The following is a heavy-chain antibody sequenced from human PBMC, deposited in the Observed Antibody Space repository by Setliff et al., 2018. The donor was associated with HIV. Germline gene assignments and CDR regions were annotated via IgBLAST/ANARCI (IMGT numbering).Heavy chain of an antibody. CDR3: ARAPPRITIFGVVVSSDYYNYYMDV. J-gene: IGHJ6*03. CDR1: GYTFTNYA. D-gene: IGHD3-3*01. CDR2: INTNTGNP. Sequence: AASVMVSCKASGYTFTNYAMNWVRQAPGQGLEWMGWINTNTGNPTYAQGFTGRFVFSLDTSVSTAFLQISSLQAEDTAVYYCARAPPRITIFGVVVSSDYYNYYMDVWGKGTTVTVS. V-gene: IGHV7-4-1*02.